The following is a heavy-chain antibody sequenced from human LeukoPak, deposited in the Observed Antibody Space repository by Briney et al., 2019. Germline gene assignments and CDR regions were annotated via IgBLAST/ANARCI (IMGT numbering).Heavy chain of an antibody. D-gene: IGHD6-13*01. CDR3: AKVLQGSAAAGLHDY. J-gene: IGHJ4*02. CDR2: IRFDGSNT. CDR1: GFTFRLFG. V-gene: IGHV3-30*02. Sequence: GGSLRLSCVASGFTFRLFGMHWVRQAPGKGLEWVSFIRFDGSNTYHADSVKGRFTISRDNSKNTLYLQMNSLRAEDTAVYYCAKVLQGSAAAGLHDYWGQGTLVTVSS.